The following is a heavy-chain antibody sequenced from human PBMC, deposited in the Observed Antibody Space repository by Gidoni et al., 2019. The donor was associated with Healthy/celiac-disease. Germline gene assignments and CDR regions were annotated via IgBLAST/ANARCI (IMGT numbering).Heavy chain of an antibody. V-gene: IGHV3-20*04. Sequence: EVQLVESGGGVVRPGGFLSLSCAASGFPFVDYGVSWVRHAPGKGLEWVSGINWNGGSTGYADSVKGRFTISRDNAKNSLYLQMNSLRAEDTALYYCARVVEPGIAAHFDYWGQGTLVTVFS. D-gene: IGHD6-13*01. CDR2: INWNGGST. CDR3: ARVVEPGIAAHFDY. CDR1: GFPFVDYG. J-gene: IGHJ4*02.